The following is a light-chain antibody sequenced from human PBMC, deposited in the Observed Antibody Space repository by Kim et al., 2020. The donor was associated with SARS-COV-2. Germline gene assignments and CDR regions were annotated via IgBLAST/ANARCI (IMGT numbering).Light chain of an antibody. J-gene: IGKJ1*01. CDR1: QAIRND. V-gene: IGKV1-17*01. CDR3: VQQSGHPRS. Sequence: ASVGCSVTNTCRARQAIRNDLGWYQQKPRKAPKCLIYGASIFHTGVPSRFSGSGSGTESTLALTSLHPEDFATYFCVQQSGHPRSFGQGTKVDIK. CDR2: GAS.